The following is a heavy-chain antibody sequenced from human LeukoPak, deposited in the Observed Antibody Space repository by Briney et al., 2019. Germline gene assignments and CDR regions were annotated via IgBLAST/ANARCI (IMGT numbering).Heavy chain of an antibody. Sequence: GGSLRLSCAASGFTFDNYAITWVRQAPGKGLEWVANIKKDGSDKYYVDSVKGRFTISRDNAKNSLYLQMNSLRADDTAVYYCARTNYGDNDHWGQGTLVTVSS. V-gene: IGHV3-7*01. J-gene: IGHJ5*02. D-gene: IGHD4-17*01. CDR1: GFTFDNYA. CDR2: IKKDGSDK. CDR3: ARTNYGDNDH.